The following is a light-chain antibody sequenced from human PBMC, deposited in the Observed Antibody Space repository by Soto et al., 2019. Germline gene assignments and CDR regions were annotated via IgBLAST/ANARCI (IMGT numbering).Light chain of an antibody. CDR1: RSDIGDSNF. CDR3: ASFRSGTILV. V-gene: IGLV2-14*01. CDR2: EVN. J-gene: IGLJ1*01. Sequence: ALTQPASVSGSPGQSVTISCTGPRSDIGDSNFISWYQHSPGKAPRLLIYEVNNRPSGVSKRFSGSKAGNTASLTISGLLDDNEADYFCASFRSGTILVFGSGTKVTVL.